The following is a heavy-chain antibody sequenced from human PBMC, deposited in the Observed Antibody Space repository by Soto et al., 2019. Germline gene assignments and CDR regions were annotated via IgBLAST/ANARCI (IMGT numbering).Heavy chain of an antibody. V-gene: IGHV3-23*01. Sequence: LSLTCAASGFTFSSYAMSWVRQAPGKGLEWVSAISGSGGSTYYADSVKGRFTISRVNSKNTLYLQMNSLRAEDTAVYYCAKDGLLWFGELPPYYYYGMDVWGQGTTVTVSS. D-gene: IGHD3-10*01. J-gene: IGHJ6*02. CDR1: GFTFSSYA. CDR2: ISGSGGST. CDR3: AKDGLLWFGELPPYYYYGMDV.